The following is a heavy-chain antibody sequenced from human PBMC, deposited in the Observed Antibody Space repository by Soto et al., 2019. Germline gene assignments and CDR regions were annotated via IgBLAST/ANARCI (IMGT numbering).Heavy chain of an antibody. V-gene: IGHV1-46*01. D-gene: IGHD2-2*01. CDR2: INPSGGST. Sequence: QVLLVQSGAEVTRPGASLKVSCKASGYNFISHYIHWVRQAPGQGLEWMGFINPSGGSTTHAQNFQGRLSMTRGTSTCTVYMELRGLRSEDAAVYYCARDYLSSKSSLSYFDYWGQGTLVTVSS. CDR3: ARDYLSSKSSLSYFDY. CDR1: GYNFISHY. J-gene: IGHJ4*02.